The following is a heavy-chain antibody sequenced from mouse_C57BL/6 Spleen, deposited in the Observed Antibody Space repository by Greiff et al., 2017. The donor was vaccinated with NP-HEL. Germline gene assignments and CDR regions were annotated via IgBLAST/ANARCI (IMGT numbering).Heavy chain of an antibody. Sequence: EVQLQQSGPELVKPGASVKISCKASGYSFTGYYMNWVKQSPEKSLEWIGEINPSTGGTTYNQKFKAKATLTVNKSSSTAYMQLKSLTSEASAVYYRARRENPNYFDYWGQGTTLTVSS. V-gene: IGHV1-42*01. CDR1: GYSFTGYY. CDR3: ARRENPNYFDY. J-gene: IGHJ2*01. CDR2: INPSTGGT.